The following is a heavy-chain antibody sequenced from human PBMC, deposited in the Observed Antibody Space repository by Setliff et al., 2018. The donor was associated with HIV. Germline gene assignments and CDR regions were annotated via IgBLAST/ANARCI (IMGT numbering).Heavy chain of an antibody. CDR2: ISGSGATT. CDR1: GFTFNDYA. J-gene: IGHJ4*02. Sequence: GGSLRLSCEASGFTFNDYAMSWVRHVSGKGLEWVSTISGSGATTEYADSVKGRFTVSRDNSKNTLYLQMNRLRAEDTAVYYCARGGIQLWGLTTLGGQGTLVTVSS. V-gene: IGHV3-23*01. D-gene: IGHD5-18*01. CDR3: ARGGIQLWGLTTL.